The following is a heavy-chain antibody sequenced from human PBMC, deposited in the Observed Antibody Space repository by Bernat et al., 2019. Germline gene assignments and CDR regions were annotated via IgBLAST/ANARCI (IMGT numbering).Heavy chain of an antibody. Sequence: VQLVESGGGVVQAGGSLRLSCAMSGFSFSTYSLHWVRQAPDKGLEWVSAISGSGGSTYYADSVKGRFTISRDNSKNTLYLQMNSLRAEDTAVYYCAKGVIAAAGSLNNYWGQGTLVTVSS. J-gene: IGHJ4*02. CDR1: GFSFSTYS. D-gene: IGHD6-13*01. V-gene: IGHV3-23*04. CDR2: ISGSGGST. CDR3: AKGVIAAAGSLNNY.